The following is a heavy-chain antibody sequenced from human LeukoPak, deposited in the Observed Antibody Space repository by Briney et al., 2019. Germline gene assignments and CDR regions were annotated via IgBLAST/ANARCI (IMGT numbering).Heavy chain of an antibody. CDR3: AKERGYTSGVGTLDY. Sequence: GRTLRLSCAASGFTFSNYAMSWVRQVPGKGLEWVSTISGSGGSTYYADPLKGRFSISRNNSKNTLFLQMKSLRAEDTPVYYCAKERGYTSGVGTLDYWGQGTLVTVST. CDR2: ISGSGGST. D-gene: IGHD6-19*01. J-gene: IGHJ4*02. CDR1: GFTFSNYA. V-gene: IGHV3-23*01.